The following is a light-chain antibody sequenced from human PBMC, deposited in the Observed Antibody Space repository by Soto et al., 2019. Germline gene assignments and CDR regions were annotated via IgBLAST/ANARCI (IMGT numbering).Light chain of an antibody. CDR3: AAWDDSLSGPV. CDR2: NSN. V-gene: IGLV1-44*01. Sequence: QSVLTQPSSASGTPGQRVTISCSGGSSNIGGNPAHLYQQFPGTAPKLLIYNSNERPSGVPDRFSGSKSGTSASLAISGLQSEDEAMYYCAAWDDSLSGPVFGEGTKLTVL. CDR1: SSNIGGNP. J-gene: IGLJ2*01.